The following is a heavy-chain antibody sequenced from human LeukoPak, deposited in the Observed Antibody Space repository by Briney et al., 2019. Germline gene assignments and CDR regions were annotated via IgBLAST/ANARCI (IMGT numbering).Heavy chain of an antibody. J-gene: IGHJ5*02. CDR3: VRDGEGLAISVNYWFDP. D-gene: IGHD2-2*02. Sequence: GASVTVSCKASGFTFTSYDINWVRQARGQGREWMGWMNPNNGNTGYAQKFQGRVTMTRDTSINTAYMELRGLRSEDTAVYYCVRDGEGLAISVNYWFDPWGQGTLVTVSS. V-gene: IGHV1-8*01. CDR1: GFTFTSYD. CDR2: MNPNNGNT.